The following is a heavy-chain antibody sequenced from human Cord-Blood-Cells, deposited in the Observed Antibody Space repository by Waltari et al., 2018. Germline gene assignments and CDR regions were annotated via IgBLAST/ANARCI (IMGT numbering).Heavy chain of an antibody. CDR1: GGSFSGYY. Sequence: QVQLQQWGAGLLKPSETLSLTCAVYGGSFSGYYWSWIRQPPGKGPEWIGEINHSVSTNYNPSLKSRVTMSVDASKSQFSLKLSSVTAADTAVYYCARGSDIVVVPAAINYYYYGMDVWGQGTTVTVSS. V-gene: IGHV4-34*01. D-gene: IGHD2-2*01. J-gene: IGHJ6*02. CDR2: INHSVST. CDR3: ARGSDIVVVPAAINYYYYGMDV.